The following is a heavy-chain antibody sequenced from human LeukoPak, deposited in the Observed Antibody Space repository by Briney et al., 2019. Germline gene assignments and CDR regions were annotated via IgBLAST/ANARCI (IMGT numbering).Heavy chain of an antibody. CDR1: SVSISSSSYY. V-gene: IGHV4-39*01. CDR3: ARLKDGSSLFHDCYYYMDV. Sequence: SETLSLTCTVSSVSISSSSYYWGWIRQPPGKGLEWIGSISYRGNTYYNPSLKSRVTISEDTSKNRFSLKLSSVTAADTAVYYCARLKDGSSLFHDCYYYMDVWGKGTTVTVSS. CDR2: ISYRGNT. D-gene: IGHD6-6*01. J-gene: IGHJ6*03.